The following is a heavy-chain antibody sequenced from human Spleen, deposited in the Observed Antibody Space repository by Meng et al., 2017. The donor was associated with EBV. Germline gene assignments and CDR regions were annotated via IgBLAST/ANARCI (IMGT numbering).Heavy chain of an antibody. Sequence: QWKLCQSGSELKKPGDSVKVACKASGYTFTSYAMNWVRQAPGQGLEYMGWINTKTGNPTYAQGFTGRFVFSLDTSVSTAYLQISSLKAEDTAVYYCASGGWGDYWGQGTLVTVSS. J-gene: IGHJ4*02. CDR1: GYTFTSYA. CDR3: ASGGWGDY. CDR2: INTKTGNP. D-gene: IGHD6-19*01. V-gene: IGHV7-4-1*02.